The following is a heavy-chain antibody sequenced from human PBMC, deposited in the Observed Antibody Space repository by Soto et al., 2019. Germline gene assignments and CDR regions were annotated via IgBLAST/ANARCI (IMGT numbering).Heavy chain of an antibody. Sequence: SETLSLTCTVSCGSISSYYWSWIRQPPGKGLEWIGYIYYSGSTNYNPSLKSRVTISVDTSKNQFSLKLSSVTAADTAVYYCARAQTTVTTVYYFDYWGQGTLVTVSS. V-gene: IGHV4-59*01. CDR3: ARAQTTVTTVYYFDY. CDR2: IYYSGST. D-gene: IGHD4-17*01. CDR1: CGSISSYY. J-gene: IGHJ4*02.